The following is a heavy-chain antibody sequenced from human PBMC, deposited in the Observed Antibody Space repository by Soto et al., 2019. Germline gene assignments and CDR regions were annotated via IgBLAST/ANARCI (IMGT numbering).Heavy chain of an antibody. CDR3: ARVTFGSSYHFDY. V-gene: IGHV1-18*01. Sequence: VQLVQSGAEVKKPGASVTVSCKASGYIFTSYAITWVRQAPGQGLEWMGWINTFNGNTNYAQNLQGRVTMTTDTSTNTAYMEVRSLRSDDTAVYFCARVTFGSSYHFDYWGQGTLVTVSS. CDR1: GYIFTSYA. CDR2: INTFNGNT. D-gene: IGHD3-10*01. J-gene: IGHJ4*02.